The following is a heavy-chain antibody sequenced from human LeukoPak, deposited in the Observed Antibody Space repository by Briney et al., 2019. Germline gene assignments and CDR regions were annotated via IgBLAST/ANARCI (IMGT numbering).Heavy chain of an antibody. D-gene: IGHD5-12*01. CDR3: ARDSFYTGYDRGFGY. J-gene: IGHJ4*02. Sequence: GGSLRLSCAASGFTFSSYAMHWVRQAPGKGLEYVSAISSNGGSTYYANSVKGRFTISRDNSKNTLYLQMGSLRGEDTAVYYCARDSFYTGYDRGFGYWGQGTLVTVSS. CDR2: ISSNGGST. V-gene: IGHV3-64*01. CDR1: GFTFSSYA.